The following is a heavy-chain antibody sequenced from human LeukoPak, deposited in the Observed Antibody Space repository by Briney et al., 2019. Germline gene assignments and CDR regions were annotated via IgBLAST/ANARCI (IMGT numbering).Heavy chain of an antibody. CDR2: ISSNGGST. CDR1: GFTFSSYA. J-gene: IGHJ4*02. CDR3: AREGSSWALDY. D-gene: IGHD6-13*01. V-gene: IGHV3-64*01. Sequence: GGSLRLSCAASGFTFSSYAMHWVRQAPGKGLEYVSAISSNGGSTYYANSVKGRFTISRDNSKNTLYLQMGSLRAEDMAVYYCAREGSSWALDYWGQGTLVTVSS.